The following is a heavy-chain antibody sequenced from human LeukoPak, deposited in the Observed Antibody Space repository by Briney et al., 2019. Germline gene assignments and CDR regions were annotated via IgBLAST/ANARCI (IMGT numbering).Heavy chain of an antibody. CDR1: GGSISSSSYY. V-gene: IGHV4-39*01. CDR3: ARQAGYSYGLFDY. J-gene: IGHJ4*02. CDR2: IYYSGST. Sequence: SETLSLTCTVSGGSISSSSYYWGWIRQPPGKGLEWIGSIYYSGSTYYNPSLKSRVTISVDRSKNQFSLKLSSVTAADTAVYYCARQAGYSYGLFDYWGQGTLVTVSS. D-gene: IGHD5-18*01.